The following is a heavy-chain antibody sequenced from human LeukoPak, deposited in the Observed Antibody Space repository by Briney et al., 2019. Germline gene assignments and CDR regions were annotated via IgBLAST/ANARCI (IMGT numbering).Heavy chain of an antibody. D-gene: IGHD3-10*01. CDR1: GFTVSSNY. CDR3: ARATRGYYYGSGSYYNLGRNYYGMDV. V-gene: IGHV3-66*01. CDR2: IYSGGST. Sequence: PGGSLRLSCAASGFTVSSNYMSWVRQAPGKGLEWVSVIYSGGSTYYADSVKGRFTISRDNSKNTLYLQMNSLRAEDTAVYYCARATRGYYYGSGSYYNLGRNYYGMDVWGQGTTVTVSS. J-gene: IGHJ6*02.